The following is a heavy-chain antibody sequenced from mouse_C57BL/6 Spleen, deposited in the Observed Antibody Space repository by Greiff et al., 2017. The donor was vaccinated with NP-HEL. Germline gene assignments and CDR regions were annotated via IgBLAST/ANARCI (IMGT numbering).Heavy chain of an antibody. V-gene: IGHV1-53*01. Sequence: QVQLQQSGTELVKPGASVKLSCKASGYTFTSYWMHWVKQRPGQGLEWIGNINPSNGGTNYNEKFKSKATLTVDKSSSTAYMQLSSLTSEDSAVYYCAREGDYDYDPAWFAYWGQGTLVTVSA. CDR3: AREGDYDYDPAWFAY. CDR1: GYTFTSYW. CDR2: INPSNGGT. J-gene: IGHJ3*01. D-gene: IGHD2-4*01.